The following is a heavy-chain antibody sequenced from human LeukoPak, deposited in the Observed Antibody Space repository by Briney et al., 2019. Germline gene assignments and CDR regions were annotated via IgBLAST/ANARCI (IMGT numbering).Heavy chain of an antibody. D-gene: IGHD5-12*01. CDR3: AREFLLAGYRGYYNWFDP. CDR1: GGSISSSSYY. CDR2: IYYSGST. Sequence: SETLSLTCTVSGGSISSSSYYWGWIRQPPGKGLEWIGSIYYSGSTYYNPSLKSRVTISVDTSKNQFSLKLSSVTAADTAVYYCAREFLLAGYRGYYNWFDPWGQGTLVTVSS. J-gene: IGHJ5*02. V-gene: IGHV4-39*07.